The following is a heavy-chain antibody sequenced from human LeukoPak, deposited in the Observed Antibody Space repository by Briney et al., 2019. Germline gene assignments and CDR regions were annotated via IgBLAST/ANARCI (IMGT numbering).Heavy chain of an antibody. D-gene: IGHD2-15*01. J-gene: IGHJ4*02. Sequence: SETLSLTCTVSGGSISSYYWSWIRQPAGKGLEWIGRIYTSGSTNYNPSLKSRVTMSVDTSKNQFSLKLSSVTAADTAVYYCASYSPSGPPLDYWGQGTLVTVSS. V-gene: IGHV4-4*07. CDR1: GGSISSYY. CDR3: ASYSPSGPPLDY. CDR2: IYTSGST.